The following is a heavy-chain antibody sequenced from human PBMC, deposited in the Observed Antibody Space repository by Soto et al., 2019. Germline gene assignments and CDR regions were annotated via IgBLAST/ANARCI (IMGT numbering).Heavy chain of an antibody. CDR2: IRSKAYGGTT. Sequence: PGGSLRLSCTASGFTFGDYAMSWFRQAPGKGLEWVGFIRSKAYGGTTEYAASVKGRFTISRDDSKSIAYLQMNSLKTEDTAVYYCTRDQLWFGSGWFLNDPTKYYSDYWGQGTLVTVSS. CDR3: TRDQLWFGSGWFLNDPTKYYSDY. J-gene: IGHJ4*02. D-gene: IGHD3-10*01. V-gene: IGHV3-49*03. CDR1: GFTFGDYA.